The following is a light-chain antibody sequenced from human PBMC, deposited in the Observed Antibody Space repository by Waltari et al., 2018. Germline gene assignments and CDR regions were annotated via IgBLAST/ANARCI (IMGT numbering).Light chain of an antibody. CDR1: QGIGNS. J-gene: IGKJ3*01. CDR2: RAS. Sequence: IQMTQSPSSLSASVGDTVTITCQASQGIGNSLNWYQQKPGKAPKLLIYRASSLQSGIPSRFSGSGSGTDFTLTISSLQPEDFATYYCQQGYNYPFTFGPGTKLDIK. CDR3: QQGYNYPFT. V-gene: IGKV1-6*01.